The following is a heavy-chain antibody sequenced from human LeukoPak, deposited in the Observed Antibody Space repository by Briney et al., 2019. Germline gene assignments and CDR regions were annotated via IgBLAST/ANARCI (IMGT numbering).Heavy chain of an antibody. Sequence: SETLSLTCAVYGGSFSGYYWSWIRQPPGKGLEWIGEINHSGSTNYNPSLKGRVTISVDTSKNQFSLKLSSVTAADTAVYYCARYSCTGGVCYMDYWGQGTMVTVSS. J-gene: IGHJ4*02. CDR3: ARYSCTGGVCYMDY. D-gene: IGHD2-8*02. V-gene: IGHV4-34*01. CDR1: GGSFSGYY. CDR2: INHSGST.